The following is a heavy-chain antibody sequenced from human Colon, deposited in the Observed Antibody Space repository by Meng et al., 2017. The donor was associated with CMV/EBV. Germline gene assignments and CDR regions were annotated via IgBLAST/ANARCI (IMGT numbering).Heavy chain of an antibody. CDR1: GYTFTGYF. CDR3: ASLSGGDFDY. CDR2: INPITGGT. V-gene: IGHV1-2*02. Sequence: VLLVQSGAEGKRTGASVKVSCKASGYTFTGYFMYWVRQAPGQGLEWLGVINPITGGTNYAQKCQGRVTMTRDTSMNTAYMELSRLRSDDTAVYYCASLSGGDFDYWGQGTLVTVSS. D-gene: IGHD1-26*01. J-gene: IGHJ4*02.